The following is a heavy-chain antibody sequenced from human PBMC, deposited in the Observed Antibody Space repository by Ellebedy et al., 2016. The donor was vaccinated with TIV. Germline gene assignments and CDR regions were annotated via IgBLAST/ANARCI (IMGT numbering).Heavy chain of an antibody. CDR2: ISGGGANT. D-gene: IGHD6-19*01. Sequence: GGSLRLSCAASGFTFSSFTMTWVRQAPGKGLEWVSAISGGGANTYYADSVKGRFRISRDNSKNTLYLQLSSLRGDDTAVYYCAKVDSSGLSYQRRFDYWGQGTLVTVSS. CDR3: AKVDSSGLSYQRRFDY. CDR1: GFTFSSFT. J-gene: IGHJ4*02. V-gene: IGHV3-23*01.